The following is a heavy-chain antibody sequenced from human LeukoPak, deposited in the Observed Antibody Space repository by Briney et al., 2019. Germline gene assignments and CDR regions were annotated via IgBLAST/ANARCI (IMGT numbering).Heavy chain of an antibody. D-gene: IGHD3-22*01. CDR3: AREGYYDSSGYYADGEDY. J-gene: IGHJ4*02. CDR1: GFTFSDYN. Sequence: NPGGSLRLSCAASGFTFSDYNMRWIRQAPGKGLEWVSYISSSSSTIYYADSVKGRFTISRDNAKNSLYLQMNSLRAEDTAVYYCAREGYYDSSGYYADGEDYWGQGTLVTVSS. CDR2: ISSSSSTI. V-gene: IGHV3-11*04.